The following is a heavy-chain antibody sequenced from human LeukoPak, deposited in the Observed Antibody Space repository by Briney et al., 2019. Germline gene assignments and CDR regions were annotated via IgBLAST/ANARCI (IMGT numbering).Heavy chain of an antibody. D-gene: IGHD6-19*01. V-gene: IGHV4-61*01. CDR3: AREIIYSSGWYHFDY. CDR2: ISHSGSS. J-gene: IGHJ4*02. CDR1: GGSVSSGTSY. Sequence: PSETLSLTCTVSGGSVSSGTSYWSWIRQPPGKGMEWIGYISHSGSSNCNPSLKSRVTISVDTSKNQFSLRLSSVTAADTAVYYCAREIIYSSGWYHFDYWGQGTLVTVSS.